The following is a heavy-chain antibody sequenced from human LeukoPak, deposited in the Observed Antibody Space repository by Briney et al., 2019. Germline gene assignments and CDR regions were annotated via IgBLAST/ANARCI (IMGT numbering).Heavy chain of an antibody. CDR1: EFTFSTYD. Sequence: PEGSLRLSCAASEFTFSTYDMHWVRRATGKGLEWVSAIGTSDDTYYADTVKGRFTISRENAKNSLYLQMNILKAGDTAVYYCARGGPGYYLDYWGQGTLVTVSP. CDR3: ARGGPGYYLDY. J-gene: IGHJ4*02. V-gene: IGHV3-13*01. CDR2: IGTSDDT.